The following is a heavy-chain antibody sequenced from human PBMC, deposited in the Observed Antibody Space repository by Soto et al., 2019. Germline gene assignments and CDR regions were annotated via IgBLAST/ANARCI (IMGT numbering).Heavy chain of an antibody. CDR3: ARGPVGYSSGWAAFDI. V-gene: IGHV4-31*03. D-gene: IGHD6-19*01. CDR1: GGSISSGGYY. CDR2: IYYSGST. J-gene: IGHJ3*02. Sequence: QVQLQESGPGLVKPSQTLSLTCTVSGGSISSGGYYWSWIRQHPGKGLEWIGYIYYSGSTYYNPSLKSRVTISVATSKNQSSLKLSSVTAADTAVYYCARGPVGYSSGWAAFDIWGQGTMVTVSS.